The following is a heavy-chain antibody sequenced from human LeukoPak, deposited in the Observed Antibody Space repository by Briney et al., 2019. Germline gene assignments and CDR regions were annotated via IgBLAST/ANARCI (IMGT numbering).Heavy chain of an antibody. Sequence: SETLSLTCTVSGGSISSSSYYWGWIRQPPGKGLEWIGYIYYSGSTNYNPSLRSRVTISVDTSKNLFSLKLSSVTAADTAVYYCARGVNYYYYMDVWGKGTTVTISS. J-gene: IGHJ6*03. CDR2: IYYSGST. CDR1: GGSISSSSYY. CDR3: ARGVNYYYYMDV. V-gene: IGHV4-61*05.